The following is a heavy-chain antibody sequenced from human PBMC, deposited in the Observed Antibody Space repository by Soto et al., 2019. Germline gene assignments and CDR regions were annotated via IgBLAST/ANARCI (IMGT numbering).Heavy chain of an antibody. CDR3: ARERPDGARLDP. Sequence: SETLSLTCTVSGGSISSGDCYWSWIRQPPGKGLEWIGYIYYSGNTYYNPSLKSRVTISVDTSKNQFSLKLSSVTAADTAVYYCARERPDGARLDPWGQGTLVTVSS. CDR1: GGSISSGDCY. D-gene: IGHD6-6*01. J-gene: IGHJ5*02. CDR2: IYYSGNT. V-gene: IGHV4-30-4*01.